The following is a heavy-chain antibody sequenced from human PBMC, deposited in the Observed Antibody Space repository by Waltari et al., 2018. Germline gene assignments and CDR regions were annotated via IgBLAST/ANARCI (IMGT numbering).Heavy chain of an antibody. Sequence: EVQLVQSGAEVKKPGESLKISCKGSGYSFTSYWIGWVRQMPGKGLEWMGIIDPGDSDTRYSPSFRGQVTISADKSISTAYLQWSSLKASDTAMYYCASQSYSNYVYFDYWGQGTLVTVSS. CDR3: ASQSYSNYVYFDY. CDR2: IDPGDSDT. V-gene: IGHV5-51*01. D-gene: IGHD4-4*01. CDR1: GYSFTSYW. J-gene: IGHJ4*02.